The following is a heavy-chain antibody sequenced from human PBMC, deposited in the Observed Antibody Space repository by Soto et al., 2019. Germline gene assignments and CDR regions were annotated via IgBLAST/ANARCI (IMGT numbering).Heavy chain of an antibody. CDR2: FHSGGDT. CDR1: GIPVSSNY. Sequence: EVQLVESGGGLVQPGGSLRLSCVASGIPVSSNYMTWVRQAPGKGLEWVSVFHSGGDTYYANSVKGRLTISRHDSTNTLVLQMNSLTAEDTAVYYCARDGPYYYASRMDVWGQGTTVTVSS. CDR3: ARDGPYYYASRMDV. D-gene: IGHD3-10*01. J-gene: IGHJ6*02. V-gene: IGHV3-53*04.